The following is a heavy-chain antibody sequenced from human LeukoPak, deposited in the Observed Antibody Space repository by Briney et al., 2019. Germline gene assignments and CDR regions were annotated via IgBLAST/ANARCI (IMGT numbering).Heavy chain of an antibody. D-gene: IGHD2-15*01. V-gene: IGHV4-61*01. CDR2: IYYSGST. CDR1: GVSLSSTSYY. CDR3: ARSVEGYCRGGSCYYYSYYMDV. J-gene: IGHJ6*03. Sequence: SETLSLTCTVSGVSLSSTSYYWSRIRQPPGKGLEWIGYIYYSGSTNYNPSLKSRVTISVDTSKNQFSLKLSSVTAADTAVYYCARSVEGYCRGGSCYYYSYYMDVWGKGTTVTISS.